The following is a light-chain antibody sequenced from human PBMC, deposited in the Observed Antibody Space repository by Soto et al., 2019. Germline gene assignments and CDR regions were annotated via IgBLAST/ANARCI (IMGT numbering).Light chain of an antibody. V-gene: IGKV3-20*01. CDR2: GAS. CDR1: QSVSNNY. Sequence: EIVLTQSPGTLSLSPVERATLSGMASQSVSNNYLAWYQQKPGQAPRLLIYGASNRATGIPDRFSGSGSGTDFTLTISRLEPEDSATYYCQQTNTFPLTFGGGTKVDIK. CDR3: QQTNTFPLT. J-gene: IGKJ4*01.